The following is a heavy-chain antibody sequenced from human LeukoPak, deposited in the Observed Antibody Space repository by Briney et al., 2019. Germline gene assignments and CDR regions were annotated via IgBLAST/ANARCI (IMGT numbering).Heavy chain of an antibody. V-gene: IGHV3-21*01. D-gene: IGHD2-2*01. Sequence: GGSLRLSCAASGFTFSSYSMNWVRQAPGKGLEWVSSISSSSSYIYYADSVKGRFTISRGNAKNSLYLQMNSLRAEDTAVYYCARGDIVVVPAAIPFDYWGQGTLVTVSS. CDR3: ARGDIVVVPAAIPFDY. J-gene: IGHJ4*02. CDR1: GFTFSSYS. CDR2: ISSSSSYI.